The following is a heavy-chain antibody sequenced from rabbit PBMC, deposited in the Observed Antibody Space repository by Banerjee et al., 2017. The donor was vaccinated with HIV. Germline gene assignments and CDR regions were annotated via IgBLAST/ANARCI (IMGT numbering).Heavy chain of an antibody. CDR3: ARDNPAKL. CDR1: GIDFSTNYH. J-gene: IGHJ4*01. Sequence: QSLEESGGGLVQPEGSLTLTCKASGIDFSTNYHMCWVRQAPGKGPEWIGCIWTGVGGAYYASWAKGRFTISKTSSTTVTLQMTSLTAADTATYFCARDNPAKLWGQGTLVTVS. V-gene: IGHV1S40*01. CDR2: IWTGVGGA.